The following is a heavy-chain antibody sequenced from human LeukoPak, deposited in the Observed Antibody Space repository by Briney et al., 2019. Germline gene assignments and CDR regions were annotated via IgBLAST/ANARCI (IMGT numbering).Heavy chain of an antibody. J-gene: IGHJ6*03. V-gene: IGHV3-7*01. Sequence: PGGSLRLSCAASGFTFSSYWMSWVRQAPGKGLEWVANIKQDGSEKYYVDSEKGRFTISRDNAKNSLYLQMNSLRAEDTAVYYCARDIVVVYYYYMDVWGKGTTVTVSS. CDR1: GFTFSSYW. CDR3: ARDIVVVYYYYMDV. CDR2: IKQDGSEK. D-gene: IGHD3-22*01.